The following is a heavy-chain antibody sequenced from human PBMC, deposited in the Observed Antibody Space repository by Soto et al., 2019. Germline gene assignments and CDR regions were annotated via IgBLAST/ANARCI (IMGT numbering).Heavy chain of an antibody. CDR3: VSPGIGCVHGLVEV. Sequence: QVQLQQSGPRLVKPSETLSLTCTVSSGPDRSHNWGWIRQPPGRGLEWIGYVYYTGDTAYNPSLRSPVSISADTSTNYISLTLCAVTSADSFVCFCVSPGIGCVHGLVEVGGQGTTVSVS. D-gene: IGHD2-15*01. J-gene: IGHJ6*02. V-gene: IGHV4-59*08. CDR1: SGPDRSHN. CDR2: VYYTGDT.